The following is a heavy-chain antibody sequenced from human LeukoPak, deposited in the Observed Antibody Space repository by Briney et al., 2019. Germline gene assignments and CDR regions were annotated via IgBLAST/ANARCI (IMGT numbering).Heavy chain of an antibody. V-gene: IGHV3-23*01. CDR1: GFTFSSCA. CDR3: AKGVTTVRIYYHGMDV. D-gene: IGHD4-17*01. Sequence: PGGSLRLSCAASGFTFSSCAMGWVRQAPGQGLEWVSLISGSGDSRYYADSVKGRFTISRDNAKNTLWLQMNSLRAEDTAVYYCAKGVTTVRIYYHGMDVWGQGTTVTVSS. J-gene: IGHJ6*02. CDR2: ISGSGDSR.